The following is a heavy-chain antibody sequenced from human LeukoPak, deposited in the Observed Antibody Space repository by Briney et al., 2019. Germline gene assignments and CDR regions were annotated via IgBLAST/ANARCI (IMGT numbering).Heavy chain of an antibody. CDR2: INSDGSTT. Sequence: PGGSLRLSCAASGFTFSKYWMHWVRQAPGKGLVWVSRINSDGSTTSSADSVKGRFTISRDNAKNTLYLLMNSLRAEDTAVYYCARGGYDSAGYYYSYTGVWGKGTPVSMSS. CDR3: ARGGYDSAGYYYSYTGV. V-gene: IGHV3-74*01. J-gene: IGHJ6*03. D-gene: IGHD5-12*01. CDR1: GFTFSKYW.